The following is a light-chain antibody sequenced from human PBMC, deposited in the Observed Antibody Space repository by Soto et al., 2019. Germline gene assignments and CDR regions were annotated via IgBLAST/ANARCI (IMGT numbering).Light chain of an antibody. CDR2: KAS. V-gene: IGKV1-5*03. CDR1: QSINNW. CDR3: QQYNSYSRT. Sequence: DIQMTQSPSTLSASLGDRLTITCRASQSINNWLAWYQQKPGKAPKLLIYKASSLESGVPSRFSGSGSGTEFTLTISSLQPDDFATYYCQQYNSYSRTFGQGTKVDIK. J-gene: IGKJ1*01.